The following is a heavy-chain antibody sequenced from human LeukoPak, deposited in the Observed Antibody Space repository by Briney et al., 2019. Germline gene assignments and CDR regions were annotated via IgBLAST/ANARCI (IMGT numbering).Heavy chain of an antibody. J-gene: IGHJ6*03. V-gene: IGHV3-33*01. CDR1: GFTFSSYG. CDR3: ARDLGYCIANWGGYYMDV. Sequence: PGGSLRLSCAASGFTFSSYGMHRVREAPGKGLEWVAAIWYAGINKYDADTVKGRFTNSRYNSKNTLSLQMNSLRAEDTTVDYCARDLGYCIANWGGYYMDVWGKGTTVTVSS. D-gene: IGHD7-27*01. CDR2: IWYAGINK.